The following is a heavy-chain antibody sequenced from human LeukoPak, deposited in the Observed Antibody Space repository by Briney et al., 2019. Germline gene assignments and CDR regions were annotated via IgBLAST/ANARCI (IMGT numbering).Heavy chain of an antibody. D-gene: IGHD2-15*01. CDR1: GFTFSSYW. V-gene: IGHV3-74*01. CDR2: IKPDGSFT. Sequence: PGGSLRLSCAASGFTFSSYWMYWVRQVPGKGLVWVSRIKPDGSFTAHADSVKGRFTISRDNAKNTVYLQMNSLRAEDTAVYYCARRGFKGYCSDGSCYSRQPNWFDPWGQGTLVTVSS. J-gene: IGHJ5*02. CDR3: ARRGFKGYCSDGSCYSRQPNWFDP.